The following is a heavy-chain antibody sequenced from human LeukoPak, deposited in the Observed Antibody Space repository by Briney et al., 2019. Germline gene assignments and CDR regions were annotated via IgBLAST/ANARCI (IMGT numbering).Heavy chain of an antibody. J-gene: IGHJ4*02. CDR1: GFTFSTYA. CDR2: ISGSGDRT. V-gene: IGHV3-23*01. Sequence: GGSLRLSCAASGFTFSTYAMSWVRQAPGKGLEWVSGISGSGDRTDYADSVKGRFTISRDNSKNTLYVQMNSLRAEDTAVYYCAGTYYYDSSGYSYEYWGQGTLVAV. D-gene: IGHD3-22*01. CDR3: AGTYYYDSSGYSYEY.